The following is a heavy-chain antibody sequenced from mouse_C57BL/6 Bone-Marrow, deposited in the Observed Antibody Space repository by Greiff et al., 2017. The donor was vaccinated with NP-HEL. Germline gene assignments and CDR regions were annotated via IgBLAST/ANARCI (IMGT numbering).Heavy chain of an antibody. CDR3: AREDGNWYFDV. D-gene: IGHD2-1*01. CDR1: GYTFTSYG. Sequence: VQLVESGAELARPGASVKLSCKASGYTFTSYGISWVKQRTGQGLEWIGEIYPRSGNTYYNEKFKGKATLTADKSSSTAYMELRSLTSEDSAVYFCAREDGNWYFDVWGTGTTVTVSS. CDR2: IYPRSGNT. V-gene: IGHV1-81*01. J-gene: IGHJ1*03.